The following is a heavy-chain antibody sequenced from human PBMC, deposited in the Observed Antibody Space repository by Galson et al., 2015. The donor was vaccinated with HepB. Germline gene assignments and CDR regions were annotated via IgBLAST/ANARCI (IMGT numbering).Heavy chain of an antibody. CDR3: VTDSGSYYVSGVDY. V-gene: IGHV3-48*02. J-gene: IGHJ4*02. CDR1: GFTFSSYS. D-gene: IGHD1-26*01. Sequence: SLRLSCAASGFTFSSYSMNWVRQAPGKGLEWASYISSSSSTIYYADSVKGRFTISRDNAENSLYLQMNSLRDEDTAVYYCVTDSGSYYVSGVDYWGQGTLVTVSS. CDR2: ISSSSSTI.